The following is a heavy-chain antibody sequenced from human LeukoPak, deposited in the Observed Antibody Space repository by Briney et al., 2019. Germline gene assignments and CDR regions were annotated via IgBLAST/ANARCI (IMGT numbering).Heavy chain of an antibody. CDR1: DDSITMYY. V-gene: IGHV4-59*01. Sequence: SETLSLTCTVSDDSITMYYWTWIRQPPGKGLEWIGYVDHTGSTKFNPSLNGRVSISRDTSKNQFSLRLSSVTAADTAVYYCARGALRYFDWLKKDYYYMDVWGKGTTVTISS. CDR3: ARGALRYFDWLKKDYYYMDV. J-gene: IGHJ6*03. CDR2: VDHTGST. D-gene: IGHD3-9*01.